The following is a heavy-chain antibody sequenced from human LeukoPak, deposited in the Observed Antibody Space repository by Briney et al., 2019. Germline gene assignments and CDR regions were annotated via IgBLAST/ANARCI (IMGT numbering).Heavy chain of an antibody. V-gene: IGHV1-2*02. J-gene: IGHJ4*02. CDR3: ARVTPKIAAAGKNRFDY. CDR1: GYTFTGYY. Sequence: ASVKVSCKASGYTFTGYYMHWVRQAPGQGLEWMGWINPNSGGTNYAQKFQDRVTMTRDTSISTAYMELSRLRSDDTAVYYCARVTPKIAAAGKNRFDYWGQGTLVSVSS. CDR2: INPNSGGT. D-gene: IGHD6-13*01.